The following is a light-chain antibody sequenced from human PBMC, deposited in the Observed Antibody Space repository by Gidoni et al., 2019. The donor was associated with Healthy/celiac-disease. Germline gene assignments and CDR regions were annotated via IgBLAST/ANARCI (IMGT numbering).Light chain of an antibody. CDR3: AAWDDSLSGPNVV. J-gene: IGLJ2*01. CDR2: RNN. V-gene: IGLV1-47*01. Sequence: QSVLTQPPSASGTPGPRVPISCSGSSSHIGSNYVYWYQQLPGTAPKLLIYRNNQRPSGVPDRFSGSKSGTSASLAISGLRSEDEADYYCAAWDDSLSGPNVVFGGGTKLTVL. CDR1: SSHIGSNY.